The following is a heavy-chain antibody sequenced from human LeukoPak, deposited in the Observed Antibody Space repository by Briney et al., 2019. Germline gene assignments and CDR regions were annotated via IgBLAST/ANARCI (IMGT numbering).Heavy chain of an antibody. CDR2: MNQDGSEK. V-gene: IGHV3-7*04. D-gene: IGHD1-26*01. CDR1: GFTFSSYA. Sequence: PGGSLRLSCAASGFTFSSYAMSWVRQAPGKGLEWVANMNQDGSEKYYVDSVRGRFTISRDNAKNSLYLQMNSLRAEDTAVYYCARDGAPNAFDIWGQGTMVTVSS. J-gene: IGHJ3*02. CDR3: ARDGAPNAFDI.